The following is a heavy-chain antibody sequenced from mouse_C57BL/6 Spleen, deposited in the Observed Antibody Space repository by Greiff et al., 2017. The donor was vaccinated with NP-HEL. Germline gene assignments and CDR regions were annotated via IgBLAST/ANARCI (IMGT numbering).Heavy chain of an antibody. CDR2: ISYDGSN. V-gene: IGHV3-6*01. CDR3: ARDRHGSSYWYFDV. D-gene: IGHD1-1*01. CDR1: GYSITSGYS. Sequence: VQLQQSGPGLVKPSQSLSLTCSVTGYSITSGYSWNWIRQFPGNNLEWMVYISYDGSNNYNPSLKNRISITRDTSKNQFFLKLNSLTTEDTATYYCARDRHGSSYWYFDVWGTGTTVTVSS. J-gene: IGHJ1*03.